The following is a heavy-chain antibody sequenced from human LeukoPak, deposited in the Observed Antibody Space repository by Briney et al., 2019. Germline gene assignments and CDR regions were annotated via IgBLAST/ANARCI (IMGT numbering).Heavy chain of an antibody. V-gene: IGHV4-59*12. Sequence: NPSETLSLTCTVSGGSISSYYWSWIRQPPGKGLEWIGYIYYSGSTNYNPSLKSRVTMSVDTSKNQFSLKLSSVTAADTAVYYCARDGSTSWRAEDWFDPWGQGTLVTVSS. CDR3: ARDGSTSWRAEDWFDP. D-gene: IGHD2-2*01. CDR1: GGSISSYY. J-gene: IGHJ5*02. CDR2: IYYSGST.